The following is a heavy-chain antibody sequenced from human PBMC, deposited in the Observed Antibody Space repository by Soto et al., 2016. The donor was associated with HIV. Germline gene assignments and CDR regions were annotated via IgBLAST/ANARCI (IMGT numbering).Heavy chain of an antibody. CDR2: INSNGINT. D-gene: IGHD3-10*01. V-gene: IGHV3-64*01. CDR1: GFTFGSYD. CDR3: ARTFIRAYYMDV. Sequence: EVQLVESGGGLVQPGGSLKLSCEASGFTFGSYDMHWVRQAPGMGLEYVSTINSNGINTYYANSVKGRFTISRDNSKNTLYLQMDSLRAEDMAVYYCARTFIRAYYMDVWGKGTTVTVSS. J-gene: IGHJ6*03.